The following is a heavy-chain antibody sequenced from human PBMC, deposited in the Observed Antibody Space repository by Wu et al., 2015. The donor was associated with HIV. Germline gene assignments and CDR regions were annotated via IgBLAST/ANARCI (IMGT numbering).Heavy chain of an antibody. Sequence: QVQLVQSGAEVKKPGASVKVSCKASGYTFTSYGISWVRQAPGQGLEWMGWISAYNGNTNYAQKLQGRVTMTTDTSTSTAYMELRSLRSDDTAVHYCARDTTGSYYYYYYYMDVWGKGTTVTVSS. CDR3: ARDTTGSYYYYYYYMDV. CDR1: GYTFTSYG. V-gene: IGHV1-18*01. CDR2: ISAYNGNT. D-gene: IGHD1-26*01. J-gene: IGHJ6*03.